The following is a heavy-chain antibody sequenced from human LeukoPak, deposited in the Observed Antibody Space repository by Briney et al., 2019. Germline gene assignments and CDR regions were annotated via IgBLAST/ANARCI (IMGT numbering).Heavy chain of an antibody. V-gene: IGHV4-4*07. CDR3: ERDDFWSGYYDY. CDR2: IYTSGTT. J-gene: IGHJ4*02. D-gene: IGHD3-3*01. Sequence: SETLSLTCTVSGGSISSYYWSWIRQPAGKGLEWIGRIYTSGTTNYNPSLKSRVTMSVDTSKNQFSLKLSTVTAADTAVYYCERDDFWSGYYDYWGQETLVTVSS. CDR1: GGSISSYY.